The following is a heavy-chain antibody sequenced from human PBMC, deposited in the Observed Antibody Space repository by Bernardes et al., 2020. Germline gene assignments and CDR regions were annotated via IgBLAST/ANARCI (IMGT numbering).Heavy chain of an antibody. V-gene: IGHV1-8*01. D-gene: IGHD6-6*01. Sequence: ASVKVSCKASGYTFTSYDINWVRQATGQGLEWMGWMNPNSGTTGYAQKFQGRVTMTRNTSISTAYMELSSLRSEDTAVYYCARGDNQYSSSDYWGQGTLVTVSS. J-gene: IGHJ4*02. CDR1: GYTFTSYD. CDR2: MNPNSGTT. CDR3: ARGDNQYSSSDY.